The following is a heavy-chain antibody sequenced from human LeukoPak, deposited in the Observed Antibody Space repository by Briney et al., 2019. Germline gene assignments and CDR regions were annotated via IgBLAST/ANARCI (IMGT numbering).Heavy chain of an antibody. J-gene: IGHJ6*03. D-gene: IGHD6-13*01. V-gene: IGHV3-23*05. CDR3: AKGGSSSWSYYYYYYMDV. CDR2: INNSGTRT. CDR1: GITIRNYG. Sequence: PGGTLRLSCAASGITIRNYGMTWVRQAPGRGLQWVSSINNSGTRTFYEDSVRGRFTISRDNSKNTLYLQMNSLRAEDTAVYYCAKGGSSSWSYYYYYYMDVWGKGTTVTVSS.